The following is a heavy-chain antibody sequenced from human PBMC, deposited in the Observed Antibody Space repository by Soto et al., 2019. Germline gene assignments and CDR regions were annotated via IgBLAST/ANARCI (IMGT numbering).Heavy chain of an antibody. CDR2: ISGSGGST. Sequence: EVPLLESGGGLVQPGGSLRPSCAASGFTFSGYAMSWVRQAPGKGLEWVSAISGSGGSTYYADSVKGRFTISRDNSKNHLYLQMNSLRAEDTAVYYCAKEVPQVYYYYYMDVWGKGTTVTVSS. CDR3: AKEVPQVYYYYYMDV. V-gene: IGHV3-23*01. CDR1: GFTFSGYA. J-gene: IGHJ6*03.